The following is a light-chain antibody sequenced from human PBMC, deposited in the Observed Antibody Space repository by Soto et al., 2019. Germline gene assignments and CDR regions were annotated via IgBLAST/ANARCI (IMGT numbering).Light chain of an antibody. J-gene: IGKJ2*01. Sequence: AIQMTQSPSSLSASVGDRVTISCRASQGIGNALGWYQQKPGKAPKLLIYKASSLESGVPSRFSGSGSGTEFTLTISSLQPDDFATYYCQQYNSYPYTFGLGTKVDIK. CDR3: QQYNSYPYT. CDR1: QGIGNA. V-gene: IGKV1-13*02. CDR2: KAS.